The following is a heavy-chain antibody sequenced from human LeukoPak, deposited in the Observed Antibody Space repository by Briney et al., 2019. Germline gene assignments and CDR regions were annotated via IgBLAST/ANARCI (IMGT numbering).Heavy chain of an antibody. V-gene: IGHV4-59*12. CDR1: GGSISSYY. CDR2: IYYSGST. CDR3: ARGLAYYYYYYGMDV. Sequence: SETLSLTCTVSGGSISSYYWSWIRQPPGKGLEWIGYIYYSGSTNYNPSLKSRVTISVDTSKNQFSLKLSSVTAADTAVYYCARGLAYYYYYYGMDVWGQGTTVTVSS. J-gene: IGHJ6*02.